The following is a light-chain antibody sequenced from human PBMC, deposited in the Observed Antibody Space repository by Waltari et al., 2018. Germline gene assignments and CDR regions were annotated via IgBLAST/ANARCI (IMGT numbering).Light chain of an antibody. Sequence: QSVLTQPPSASGTPGPGVTISCSGSNSTNGRNTVHWYQHVPGPAPKLLIYINDQRPSGVPDRFSGSKSGTSASLAISGLQSEAEADYYCATWDDRLTGVVFGGGTKVTVL. CDR3: ATWDDRLTGVV. CDR2: IND. V-gene: IGLV1-44*01. J-gene: IGLJ2*01. CDR1: NSTNGRNT.